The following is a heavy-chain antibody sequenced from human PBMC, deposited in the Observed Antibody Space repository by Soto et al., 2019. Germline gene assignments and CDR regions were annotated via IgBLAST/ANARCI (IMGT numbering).Heavy chain of an antibody. CDR3: ASRTPTAGLFDY. J-gene: IGHJ4*02. CDR2: IYYSGTP. V-gene: IGHV4-31*03. D-gene: IGHD6-19*01. CDR1: GGSINSGGYY. Sequence: QVQLQESGPGLVKPSQTLSLTCTVSGGSINSGGYYWSWIRQHPGKGLEWVGYIYYSGTPYYSPSLQSWLSISRDTPKNQFSLKLTSVTAADTAVYYCASRTPTAGLFDYWGEGTMVTVSS.